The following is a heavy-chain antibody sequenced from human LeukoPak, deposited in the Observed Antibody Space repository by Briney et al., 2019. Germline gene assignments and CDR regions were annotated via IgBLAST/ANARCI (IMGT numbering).Heavy chain of an antibody. D-gene: IGHD2-2*01. CDR2: INPNSGGT. V-gene: IGHV1-2*02. CDR1: GYTFSSYG. J-gene: IGHJ4*02. CDR3: ARASSTSRNFYFDY. Sequence: ASVKVSCKASGYTFSSYGISWVRQAPGQGLEWMGWINPNSGGTNYAQKFQGRVTMTRDTSISTAYMELSRLRSDDTAVYYCARASSTSRNFYFDYWGQGTLVTVSS.